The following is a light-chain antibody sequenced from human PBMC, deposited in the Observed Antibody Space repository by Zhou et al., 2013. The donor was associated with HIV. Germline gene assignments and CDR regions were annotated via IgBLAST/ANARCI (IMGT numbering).Light chain of an antibody. CDR1: QDIRDN. V-gene: IGKV1-17*02. J-gene: IGKJ1*01. Sequence: DIQMTQSPPSLSASIGDRVTITCRASQDIRDNLGWYQQKPGEAPKRLIYAASRLQSGVSSRFSGSGSGTDFTLTISNLQPEDFATYYCQQSSSFPRGFGQGTKVEIK. CDR2: AAS. CDR3: QQSSSFPRG.